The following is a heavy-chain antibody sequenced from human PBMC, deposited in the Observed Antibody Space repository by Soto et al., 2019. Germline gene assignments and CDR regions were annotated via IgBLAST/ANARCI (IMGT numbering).Heavy chain of an antibody. CDR1: GGSISSSSYY. CDR3: ARRNQYGDIDY. V-gene: IGHV4-39*01. D-gene: IGHD4-17*01. J-gene: IGHJ4*02. Sequence: PSETLSLTCTVAGGSISSSSYYWGWIRQPPGKGLEWIGSIYYSGSTYYNPSLKSRVTISVDTSKNQFSLKLSSVAAADTAVYYCARRNQYGDIDYWGQGTLVTVSS. CDR2: IYYSGST.